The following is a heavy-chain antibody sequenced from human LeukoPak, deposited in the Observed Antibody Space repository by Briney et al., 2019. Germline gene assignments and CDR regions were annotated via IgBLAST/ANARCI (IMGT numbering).Heavy chain of an antibody. CDR1: AGSISSYY. J-gene: IGHJ5*02. CDR2: IYYSGNT. CDR3: ARGRWLQLEGP. V-gene: IGHV4-59*01. Sequence: SETLSLTCTVSAGSISSYYCSCILKPPERGLEWIGYIYYSGNTNYNPSLKSRLPISVETSKHQFYLKLRSVTAADTAVYFCARGRWLQLEGPWGQGILVTVSS. D-gene: IGHD5-24*01.